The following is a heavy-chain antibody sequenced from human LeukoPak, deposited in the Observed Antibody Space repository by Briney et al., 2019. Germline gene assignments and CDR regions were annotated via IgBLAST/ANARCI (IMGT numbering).Heavy chain of an antibody. CDR3: AKDSGAHEYDFWSGYYPNY. CDR2: ISYDGSNK. V-gene: IGHV3-30*18. J-gene: IGHJ4*02. D-gene: IGHD3-3*01. Sequence: GGSLRLSCVASGFTFSSYGMHWVRQAPGKGLEWVAVISYDGSNKFYAESVKGRFTISRDNSKNTLYLQMNSPRAEDTAVYYCAKDSGAHEYDFWSGYYPNYWGQGTQVTVSA. CDR1: GFTFSSYG.